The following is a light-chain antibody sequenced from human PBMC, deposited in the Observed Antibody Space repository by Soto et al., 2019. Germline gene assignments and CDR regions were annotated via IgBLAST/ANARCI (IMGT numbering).Light chain of an antibody. V-gene: IGKV3-15*01. CDR1: QSVNSN. CDR3: QQSNNWPKT. J-gene: IGKJ1*01. Sequence: EIVMTQSPATLSVSPGETATLSCRASQSVNSNLAWYQQKPCQAPRLLISDASTRAAGLPARFSGSGSGTEFTLTISSLQSEDFAVYFCQQSNNWPKTFGQGTKVEIK. CDR2: DAS.